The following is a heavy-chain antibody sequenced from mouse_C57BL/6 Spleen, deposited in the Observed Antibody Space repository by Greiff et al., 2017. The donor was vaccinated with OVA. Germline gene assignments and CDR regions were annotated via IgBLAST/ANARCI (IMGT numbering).Heavy chain of an antibody. Sequence: VKLVESGAELVRPGASVTLSCKASGYTFTDYEMHWVKQTPVHGLEWIGAIDPETGGTAYNQKFKGKAILTADKSSSTAYMELRSLTSEDSAVYYCTRSGITTVVAGAMDYWGQGTSVTVSS. V-gene: IGHV1-15*01. CDR3: TRSGITTVVAGAMDY. CDR2: IDPETGGT. J-gene: IGHJ4*01. CDR1: GYTFTDYE. D-gene: IGHD1-1*01.